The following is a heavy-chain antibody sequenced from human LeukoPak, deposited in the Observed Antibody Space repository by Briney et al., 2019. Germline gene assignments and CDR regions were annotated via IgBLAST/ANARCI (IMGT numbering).Heavy chain of an antibody. CDR2: IRFDGSIT. J-gene: IGHJ6*03. V-gene: IGHV3-30*02. D-gene: IGHD1-26*01. CDR1: GFTFSDYG. Sequence: GGSLRLSCAASGFTFSDYGMVWVRVRQAPGKGLEWMAFIRFDGSITYYADSVKGRFTISRDNSKNMLYLQMNSLRPEDSAEYFCAKGAGFQPAQKWADYYYYMDVWGKGTTVTISS. CDR3: AKGAGFQPAQKWADYYYYMDV.